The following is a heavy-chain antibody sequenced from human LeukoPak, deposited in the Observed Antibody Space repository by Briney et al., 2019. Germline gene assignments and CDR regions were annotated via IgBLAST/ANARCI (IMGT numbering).Heavy chain of an antibody. Sequence: GGSLRLSCAASGFTFKTFGMHWVRQAPGKGLEWVSLIPSDEITKFYADSVKGRFTIFRDNSMNTLYLQMKGLRVEDTAIYYCARDGSGGSSFDQWGQGTLVTVSS. CDR2: IPSDEITK. J-gene: IGHJ4*02. V-gene: IGHV3-30*02. CDR3: ARDGSGGSSFDQ. D-gene: IGHD2-15*01. CDR1: GFTFKTFG.